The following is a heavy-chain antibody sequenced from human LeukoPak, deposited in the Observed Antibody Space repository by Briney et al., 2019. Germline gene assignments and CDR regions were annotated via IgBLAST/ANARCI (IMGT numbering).Heavy chain of an antibody. J-gene: IGHJ5*02. D-gene: IGHD5-18*01. CDR1: GYTFTGYY. CDR3: ARDVDTATNWFDP. V-gene: IGHV1-69*06. CDR2: IIPIFGTA. Sequence: GASVKVSCKASGYTFTGYYIHWVRQAPGQGLEWMGGIIPIFGTANYAQKFQGRVTITADKSTSTAYMELSSLRSEDTAVYYCARDVDTATNWFDPWGQGTLVTVSS.